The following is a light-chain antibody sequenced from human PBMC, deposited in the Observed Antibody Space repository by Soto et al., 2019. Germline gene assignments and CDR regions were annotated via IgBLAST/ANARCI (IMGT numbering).Light chain of an antibody. CDR1: SSDVGSYNR. V-gene: IGLV2-18*02. Sequence: QSVLTQPPSVSGSPGQSVAISCTGTSSDVGSYNRVSWYQQPPGTAPEVMIYEVSNRPSGVPDRFSGSKSGNTASLTISGLQADDEADYCCSSYTSSSTSVFGTGTKVTVL. CDR3: SSYTSSSTSV. CDR2: EVS. J-gene: IGLJ1*01.